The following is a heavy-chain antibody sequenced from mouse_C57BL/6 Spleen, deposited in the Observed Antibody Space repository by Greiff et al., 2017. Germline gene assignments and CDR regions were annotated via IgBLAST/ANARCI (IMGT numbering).Heavy chain of an antibody. Sequence: DVKLVESGAGFVKPGASLKISCAASGFTFTGYWITWVRQAPGKGLEWVGDISRGSGSINYNEKVKGKFTISIDNANNTAFMQMTSLTSEDSAVYYCARATRSGYVFAYWGQGTLLTVSA. CDR3: ARATRSGYVFAY. D-gene: IGHD3-2*02. V-gene: IGHV5-17*01. CDR1: GFTFTGYW. J-gene: IGHJ3*01. CDR2: ISRGSGSI.